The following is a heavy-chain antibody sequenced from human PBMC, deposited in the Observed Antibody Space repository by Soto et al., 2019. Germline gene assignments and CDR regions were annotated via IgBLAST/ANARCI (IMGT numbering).Heavy chain of an antibody. V-gene: IGHV4-59*01. CDR3: ACSVAVPGAHIDS. CDR1: GGYISGSY. J-gene: IGHJ4*02. CDR2: VHYTGST. Sequence: QVQVQESGPGLVKPSETLSLTCSVSGGYISGSYWSWIRQYPGQGLEWLGYVHYTGSTNYRPSLRSRVSMSIDTSKTEFSLRLSSVTAADTAVYFCACSVAVPGAHIDSWGQGTQVTVSS. D-gene: IGHD2-15*01.